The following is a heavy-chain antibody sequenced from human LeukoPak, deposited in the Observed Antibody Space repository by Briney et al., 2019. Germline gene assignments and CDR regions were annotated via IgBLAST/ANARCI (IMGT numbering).Heavy chain of an antibody. D-gene: IGHD3-10*01. CDR1: GGTFSSYT. V-gene: IGHV1-69*02. CDR3: ATNPPVHRFGESTED. CDR2: TIPILGIA. J-gene: IGHJ4*02. Sequence: ASVKVSCKASGGTFSSYTISWVRQAPGQGLEWMGRTIPILGIANYAQKFQGRVTITADKSTSTAYMELSSLRSEDTAVYYGATNPPVHRFGESTEDWGQGTLVTVSS.